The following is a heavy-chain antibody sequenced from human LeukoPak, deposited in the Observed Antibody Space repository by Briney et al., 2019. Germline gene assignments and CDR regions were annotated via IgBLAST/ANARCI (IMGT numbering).Heavy chain of an antibody. CDR2: ISWNSDSI. V-gene: IGHV3-9*03. CDR1: GFTFDDYG. CDR3: AKGGGGRLIYYYYMDV. J-gene: IGHJ6*03. Sequence: GGSLRLSCAASGFTFDDYGMSWVRQAPGKGLEWVSGISWNSDSIDYANSVKGRFTISRDNAKNSPYLQMNSLRTEDMALYYCAKGGGGRLIYYYYMDVWGKGTTVTVSS. D-gene: IGHD3-16*01.